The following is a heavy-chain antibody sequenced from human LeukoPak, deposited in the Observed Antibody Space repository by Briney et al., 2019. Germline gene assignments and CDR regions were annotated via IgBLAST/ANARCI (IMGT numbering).Heavy chain of an antibody. Sequence: GGSLRLSCAASGFTFSSYWMHWVRHAPGKGLVWVSRINSDGSSTNYADSVKGRFTISRDNAKNTLYLQMNSLRAEDTAVYYCARDRFTIFGVVTIHYYYYMDVWGKGTTVTVSS. V-gene: IGHV3-74*01. CDR3: ARDRFTIFGVVTIHYYYYMDV. D-gene: IGHD3-3*01. J-gene: IGHJ6*03. CDR1: GFTFSSYW. CDR2: INSDGSST.